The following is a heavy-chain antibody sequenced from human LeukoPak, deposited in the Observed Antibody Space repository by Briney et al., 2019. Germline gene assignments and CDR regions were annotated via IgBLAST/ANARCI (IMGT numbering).Heavy chain of an antibody. Sequence: SETLSLTCTVSGGSISSGIYYWSWIRQPAGKGLEWIGRIYTSGSTNYNPSLKSRVTISVDTSKNQFSLKLSSVTAADTAVYYCAREWVLSGPFDYWGQGTLVTVSS. D-gene: IGHD3-22*01. CDR3: AREWVLSGPFDY. J-gene: IGHJ4*02. CDR2: IYTSGST. V-gene: IGHV4-61*02. CDR1: GGSISSGIYY.